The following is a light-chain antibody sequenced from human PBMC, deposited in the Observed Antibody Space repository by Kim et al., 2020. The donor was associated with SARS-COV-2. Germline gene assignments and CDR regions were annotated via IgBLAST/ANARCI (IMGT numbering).Light chain of an antibody. Sequence: RGKTARITCGGTNIGSKSEPGNQQKQGQAPVVVIKVDSDRPSGIPERFSGSNSGKTATLTISRVEAGDEADYYCQVWDTPSDHFVFGAGTKVTVL. V-gene: IGLV3-21*03. CDR3: QVWDTPSDHFV. CDR1: NIGSKS. CDR2: VDS. J-gene: IGLJ1*01.